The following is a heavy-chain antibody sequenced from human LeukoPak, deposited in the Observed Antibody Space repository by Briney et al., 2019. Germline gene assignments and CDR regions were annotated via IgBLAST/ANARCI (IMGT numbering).Heavy chain of an antibody. J-gene: IGHJ4*02. CDR3: AKDGAYYDFWSGIPFDY. D-gene: IGHD3-3*01. V-gene: IGHV3-23*01. CDR1: GFTFSSYA. Sequence: GGSLRLSCAASGFTFSSYAMSWVRQAPGKGLEWVSAISGSGDSTYYADSVKGRFTISRDNSKNTLYLQMNSLRAEDTAVYYCAKDGAYYDFWSGIPFDYWGQGTLVTVSS. CDR2: ISGSGDST.